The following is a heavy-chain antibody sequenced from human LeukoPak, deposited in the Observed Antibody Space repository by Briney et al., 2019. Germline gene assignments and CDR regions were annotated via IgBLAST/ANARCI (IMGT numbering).Heavy chain of an antibody. CDR3: ARVGRSSGWYYFDY. D-gene: IGHD6-19*01. CDR2: IIPILGIA. V-gene: IGHV1-69*04. CDR1: GGTFSSYA. J-gene: IGHJ4*02. Sequence: SVKVFCKASGGTFSSYAISWVRQAPGQGLEWMGRIIPILGIANYAQKFQGRVTITADKSTSTAYMELSSLRSEDTAVYYCARVGRSSGWYYFDYWGQGTLVTVSS.